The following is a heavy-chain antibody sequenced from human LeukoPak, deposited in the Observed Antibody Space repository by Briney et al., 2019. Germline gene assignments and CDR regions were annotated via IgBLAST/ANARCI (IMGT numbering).Heavy chain of an antibody. CDR2: IYYSGST. V-gene: IGHV4-39*07. J-gene: IGHJ3*02. CDR3: ATAGRGVNDAFDI. D-gene: IGHD3-10*01. Sequence: SETLSLTCTVSGGSISSSSYYWGWIRQPPGKGLEWIGSIYYSGSTYYNPSLKSRVTISVDTSKNQFSLKLSSVTAADTAVYYCATAGRGVNDAFDIWGQGTMVTVSS. CDR1: GGSISSSSYY.